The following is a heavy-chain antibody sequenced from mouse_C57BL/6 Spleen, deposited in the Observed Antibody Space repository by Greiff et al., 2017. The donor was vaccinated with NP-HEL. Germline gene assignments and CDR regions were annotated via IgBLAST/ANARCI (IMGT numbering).Heavy chain of an antibody. D-gene: IGHD2-4*01. CDR2: ISSGGSYT. CDR1: GFTFSSYG. V-gene: IGHV5-6*01. CDR3: ARHRDDYDGRAWCAY. Sequence: EVHLVESGGDLVKPGGSLKLSCAASGFTFSSYGMSWVRQTPDKRLEWVATISSGGSYTYYPDSVKGRFTISRDNAKNTLYLQMSSLKSEDTAMYYCARHRDDYDGRAWCAYWGQGTLVTVSA. J-gene: IGHJ3*01.